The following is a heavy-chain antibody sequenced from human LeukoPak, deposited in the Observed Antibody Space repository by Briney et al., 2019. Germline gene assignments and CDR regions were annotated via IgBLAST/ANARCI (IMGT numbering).Heavy chain of an antibody. D-gene: IGHD1-1*01. J-gene: IGHJ4*02. CDR2: IKQDASET. CDR1: GFTFSDYW. CDR3: ARGRPTWNDGYFDY. Sequence: GGSLRLSCAGSGFTFSDYWVHWVRQAPGKGLECVANIKQDASETHYVDSVMGRFTISRDNANNSLFLQMNSLRAEDTAVYYCARGRPTWNDGYFDYWGQGTLVTASS. V-gene: IGHV3-7*04.